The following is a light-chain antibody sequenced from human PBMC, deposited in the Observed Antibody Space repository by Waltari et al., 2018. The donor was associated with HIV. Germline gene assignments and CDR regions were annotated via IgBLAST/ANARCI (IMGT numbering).Light chain of an antibody. V-gene: IGLV3-21*02. CDR3: QVWHSGSDHWV. Sequence: SYVLTQPPSVSVAPGQTARVTCEGVRIERKSVNWYQQKPGQAPVLVVYDDSDRPSGIPERFSGSNSGNTATLTISRAEAGDEADFYCQVWHSGSDHWVFGGGTKLTVL. CDR1: RIERKS. CDR2: DDS. J-gene: IGLJ3*02.